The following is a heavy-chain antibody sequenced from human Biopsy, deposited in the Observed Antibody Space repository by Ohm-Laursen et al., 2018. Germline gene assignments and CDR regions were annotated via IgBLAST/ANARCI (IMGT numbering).Heavy chain of an antibody. D-gene: IGHD1-1*01. V-gene: IGHV1-24*01. CDR3: AADINVWNVNY. CDR1: GYTLTELS. J-gene: IGHJ4*02. CDR2: FAPENGKT. Sequence: ASVKVSCKVSGYTLTELSMHWVRQAPGRGLEWMGGFAPENGKTIYAQKFQGRVTMTEDTSTDTAYMELSSLRSEDTAVYYYAADINVWNVNYWGQGTQVTVSP.